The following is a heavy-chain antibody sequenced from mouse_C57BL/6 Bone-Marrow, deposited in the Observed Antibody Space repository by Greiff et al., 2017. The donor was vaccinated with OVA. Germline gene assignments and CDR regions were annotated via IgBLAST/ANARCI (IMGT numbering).Heavy chain of an antibody. J-gene: IGHJ1*03. D-gene: IGHD2-4*01. Sequence: QVQLQQPGAELVRPGSSVKLSCKASGYTFTSYWMHWVKQRPIQGLEWIGNIDPSDSETHYNQKFKDKATLTVDKSSSTAYMQLSSLTSEDSAVYYCASHDYDEGNWYFDVWGTGTTVTVSS. CDR3: ASHDYDEGNWYFDV. CDR2: IDPSDSET. CDR1: GYTFTSYW. V-gene: IGHV1-52*01.